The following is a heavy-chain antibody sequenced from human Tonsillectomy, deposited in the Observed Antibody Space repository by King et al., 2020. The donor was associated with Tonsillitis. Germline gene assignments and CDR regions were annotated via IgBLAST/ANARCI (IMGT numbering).Heavy chain of an antibody. CDR1: GGSFSGYY. CDR2: INHSGXT. D-gene: IGHD3-10*01. CDR3: AAVLWFGELPQDY. J-gene: IGHJ4*02. Sequence: VQLQQWGAGLLKPSETLSLTCAVYGGSFSGYYWSWIRQPPGKGLEWIGXINHSGXTNYNPSLKSRVTISVDTSKNQFSLKLSSVTAADTAVYYCAAVLWFGELPQDYWGQGTLVTVSS. V-gene: IGHV4-34*01.